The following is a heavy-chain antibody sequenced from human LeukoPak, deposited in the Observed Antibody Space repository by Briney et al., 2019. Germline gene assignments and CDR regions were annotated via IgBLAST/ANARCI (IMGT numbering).Heavy chain of an antibody. CDR1: GFTFDDYA. J-gene: IGHJ4*02. Sequence: PGRSLRLSCAVSGFTFDDYAMHWVRQVPGKGLDWVSGINWNSDSIGYADSVKGRFTTSRDNAKNSLYLQMNSLRAEDTAFYYCAINGGGDSGYGNFDYWGQGTLVTVSS. CDR3: AINGGGDSGYGNFDY. V-gene: IGHV3-9*01. D-gene: IGHD5-12*01. CDR2: INWNSDSI.